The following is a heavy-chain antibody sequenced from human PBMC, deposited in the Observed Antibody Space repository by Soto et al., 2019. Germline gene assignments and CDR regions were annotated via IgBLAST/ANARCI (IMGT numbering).Heavy chain of an antibody. CDR3: ARELRFGEDYYGMDV. CDR2: INPNSGGT. V-gene: IGHV1-2*04. J-gene: IGHJ6*02. Sequence: ASVKVSCKASGYTFTGYYMHWVRQATGQGLEWMGWINPNSGGTNYAQKFQGWVTMTRDTSISTAYMELSRLRSDDTAVYYCARELRFGEDYYGMDVWGQGTTVTVSS. CDR1: GYTFTGYY. D-gene: IGHD3-10*01.